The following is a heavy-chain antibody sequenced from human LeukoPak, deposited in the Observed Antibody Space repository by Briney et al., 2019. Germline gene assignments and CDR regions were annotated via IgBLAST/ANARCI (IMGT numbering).Heavy chain of an antibody. CDR2: ISSSSSYI. D-gene: IGHD3-3*01. CDR1: GFTFSSYS. V-gene: IGHV3-21*01. Sequence: GGSLRLSCAASGFTFSSYSMNWVRQAPGKGLEWVSSISSSSSYIYYAGSVKGRFTISRDNAKNSLYLQMNSLRAEDTAVYYCARDDGDFWSGYVYYYYGMDVWGQGTTVTVSS. J-gene: IGHJ6*02. CDR3: ARDDGDFWSGYVYYYYGMDV.